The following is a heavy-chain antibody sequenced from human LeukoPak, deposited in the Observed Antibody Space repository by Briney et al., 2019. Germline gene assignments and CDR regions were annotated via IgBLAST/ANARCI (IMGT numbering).Heavy chain of an antibody. Sequence: GGSLRLSCAASGFTFSSYEMNWVRQAPGKGLEWVSYISSSGSTIYYADPVKGRFTISRDNAKNSLYLQMNSLRAEDTAVYYCARDRTYSSGWYNYYYYGMDVWGQGTTVTVSS. CDR3: ARDRTYSSGWYNYYYYGMDV. CDR1: GFTFSSYE. D-gene: IGHD6-19*01. CDR2: ISSSGSTI. V-gene: IGHV3-48*03. J-gene: IGHJ6*02.